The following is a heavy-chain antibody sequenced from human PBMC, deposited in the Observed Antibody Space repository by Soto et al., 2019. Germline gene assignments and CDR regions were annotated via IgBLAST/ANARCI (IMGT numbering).Heavy chain of an antibody. D-gene: IGHD2-21*01. CDR1: GGSISYNF. Sequence: SETLSLTCTVSGGSISYNFWTWIRQSPAKDLEWIENIHYSGSTYYNPSLKSRVTISLDTSKHQFSLRLSSVTAADTALYYCARRXRVNPDAGGYYYYALDVWGPGTTVTVSS. J-gene: IGHJ6*02. CDR2: IHYSGST. CDR3: ARRXRVNPDAGGYYYYALDV. V-gene: IGHV4-30-4*01.